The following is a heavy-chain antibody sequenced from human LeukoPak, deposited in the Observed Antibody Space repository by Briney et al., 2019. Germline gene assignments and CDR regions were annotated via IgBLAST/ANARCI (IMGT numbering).Heavy chain of an antibody. Sequence: SETLSLTCTVSGGSISSYYWSWIRQPAGKGLEWIGRIYSSGSTNYKSSLKSRIRMSVDTSKNQFSLRLSPVTAADTAVYYCASGSYSFYYFDYWGQGTLVTVSS. CDR1: GGSISSYY. CDR2: IYSSGST. J-gene: IGHJ4*02. CDR3: ASGSYSFYYFDY. V-gene: IGHV4-4*07. D-gene: IGHD1-26*01.